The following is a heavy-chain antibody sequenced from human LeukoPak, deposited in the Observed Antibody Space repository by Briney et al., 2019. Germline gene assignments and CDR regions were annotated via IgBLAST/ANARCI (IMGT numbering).Heavy chain of an antibody. V-gene: IGHV4-34*01. D-gene: IGHD3-3*01. CDR3: ARDREYYDFWSGTTGLNWFDP. CDR2: INHSGST. Sequence: PSETLSLTCAVYGGSFSGYYWSWIRQPPGKGLEWIGEINHSGSTNYNPSLKSRVTISVDTSKNQFSLKLSSVTAADTAVYYCARDREYYDFWSGTTGLNWFDPWGQGTLVTVSS. J-gene: IGHJ5*02. CDR1: GGSFSGYY.